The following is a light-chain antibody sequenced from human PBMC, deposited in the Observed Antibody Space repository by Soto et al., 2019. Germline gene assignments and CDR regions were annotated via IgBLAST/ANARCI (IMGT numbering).Light chain of an antibody. CDR3: QQLTNYPIS. Sequence: DIQLTQSPSFLSASVGDRVAITCRASQAIRTYLAWYQQKPGKAPKLLIYATSTLQSGVPSRFRGSGSGTEFTLTISSLQAEDFATYYCQQLTNYPISFGQGTRLEIK. CDR1: QAIRTY. J-gene: IGKJ5*01. CDR2: ATS. V-gene: IGKV1-9*01.